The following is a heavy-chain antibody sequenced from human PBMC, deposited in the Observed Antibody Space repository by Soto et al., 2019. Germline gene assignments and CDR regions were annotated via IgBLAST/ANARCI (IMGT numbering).Heavy chain of an antibody. CDR2: IWYDGNKK. J-gene: IGHJ4*02. V-gene: IGHV3-33*03. CDR3: VVDTICPLDY. Sequence: GGSLRLSCAASGFTFSSNGMHWVRQAPGKGLEWVAVIWYDGNKKYYGDSVRGRFTISRDNSKNTLYLEMNSLRAEDTALYYCVVDTICPLDYWGQGTQVTVSS. D-gene: IGHD5-18*01. CDR1: GFTFSSNG.